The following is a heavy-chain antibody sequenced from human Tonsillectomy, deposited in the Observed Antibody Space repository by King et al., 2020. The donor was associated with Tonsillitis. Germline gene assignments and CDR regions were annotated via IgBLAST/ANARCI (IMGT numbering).Heavy chain of an antibody. Sequence: VQLQESGPGLVKPSQTLSLTCTVSGGSISSDDYYWSWIRQPPGKGLEWIGYIYYSGSTYYNPSLKSRVTISVDTSKNQFSLKLTSVTAADTAVYYCARGNPPTTPTDPWGRGTLVTVSS. J-gene: IGHJ2*01. CDR3: ARGNPPTTPTDP. CDR1: GGSISSDDYY. V-gene: IGHV4-30-4*01. CDR2: IYYSGST. D-gene: IGHD4-17*01.